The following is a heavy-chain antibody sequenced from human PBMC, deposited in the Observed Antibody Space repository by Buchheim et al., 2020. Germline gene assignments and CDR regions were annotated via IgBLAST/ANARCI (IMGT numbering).Heavy chain of an antibody. Sequence: QVQLVESGGGVVQPGRSLRLSCAASGSTFSSYGMHWVRQAPGKGLEWVAVISYDGSNKYYADSVKGRFTISRDNSKNTLYLQMNSLRAEDTAVYYCARDDDTNSRYSRLLFRGQGTL. V-gene: IGHV3-30*03. D-gene: IGHD2-15*01. CDR1: GSTFSSYG. J-gene: IGHJ4*02. CDR3: ARDDDTNSRYSRLLF. CDR2: ISYDGSNK.